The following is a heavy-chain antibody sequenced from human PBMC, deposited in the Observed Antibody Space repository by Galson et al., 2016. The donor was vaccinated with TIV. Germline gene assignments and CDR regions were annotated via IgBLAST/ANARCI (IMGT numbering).Heavy chain of an antibody. CDR1: GYMFTGYH. D-gene: IGHD5-24*01. J-gene: IGHJ4*02. V-gene: IGHV1-2*06. Sequence: SVKVSCKASGYMFTGYHLHWVRQAPGQGPEWMGRINPNSGDTDFAQKFQGRVTMTRDTSISTAYMELRRLTFADTAVYFCARGVDGFRYWGQGTLVTVSS. CDR2: INPNSGDT. CDR3: ARGVDGFRY.